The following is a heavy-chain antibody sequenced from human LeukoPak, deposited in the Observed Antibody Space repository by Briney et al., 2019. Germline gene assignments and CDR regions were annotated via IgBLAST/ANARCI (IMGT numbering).Heavy chain of an antibody. D-gene: IGHD5-24*01. V-gene: IGHV4-39*01. CDR3: ARHTKLSWYFDL. CDR2: VYYSGSS. Sequence: SETLSLTCTVSGGSISSSSYYWGWIRQPPGKGPEWIGSVYYSGSSYYNPSLKSRVTISVDTSKNQFSLKLSSVTAADTAVYYCARHTKLSWYFDLWGRGTLVTVSS. J-gene: IGHJ2*01. CDR1: GGSISSSSYY.